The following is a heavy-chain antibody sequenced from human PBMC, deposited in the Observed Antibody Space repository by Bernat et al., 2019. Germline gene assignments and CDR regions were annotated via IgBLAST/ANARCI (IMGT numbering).Heavy chain of an antibody. CDR2: ISGSGGST. J-gene: IGHJ4*02. V-gene: IGHV3-23*01. Sequence: EVQLLDSGGGLVQPGGSLRLSCAASGFTFSSYAMRWVRQPPGKGLEWVSAISGSGGSTYYADSVKGRFTISRDNSKNTLYLRMNSLRAEDTAVYYCATPPRGGLEFDYWGQGTLVTVSS. CDR1: GFTFSSYA. CDR3: ATPPRGGLEFDY.